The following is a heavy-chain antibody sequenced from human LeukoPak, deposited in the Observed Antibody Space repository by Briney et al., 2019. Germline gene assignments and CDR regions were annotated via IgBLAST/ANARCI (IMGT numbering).Heavy chain of an antibody. CDR3: VKTARLADY. V-gene: IGHV3-7*01. D-gene: IGHD6-6*01. Sequence: GGSLRLSCAASRFTFSNFWMGWVRQAPGKGLECVAKIKQDGSEKFYVDSVKGRFTISRDNARNSVSLQMNNLRVDDTAIYYCVKTARLADYWGQGTLVTVSS. J-gene: IGHJ4*02. CDR2: IKQDGSEK. CDR1: RFTFSNFW.